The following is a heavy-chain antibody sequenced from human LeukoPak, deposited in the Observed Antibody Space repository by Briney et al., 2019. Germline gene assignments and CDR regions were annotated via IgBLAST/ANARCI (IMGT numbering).Heavy chain of an antibody. CDR1: GGSISSYY. V-gene: IGHV4-59*01. CDR2: IYYSGST. CDR3: ARYSNIAAADDY. D-gene: IGHD6-13*01. Sequence: PSETLSLTCTVSGGSISSYYWSWIRQPPGKGLEWIGYIYYSGSTNYNPSLKSRVTISVDTSKNQFSLKLGSVTAADTAVYYCARYSNIAAADDYWGQGTLVTVSS. J-gene: IGHJ4*02.